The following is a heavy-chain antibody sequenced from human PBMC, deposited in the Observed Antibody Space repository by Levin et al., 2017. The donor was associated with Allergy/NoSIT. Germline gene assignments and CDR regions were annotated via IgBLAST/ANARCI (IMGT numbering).Heavy chain of an antibody. D-gene: IGHD6-19*01. J-gene: IGHJ4*02. CDR2: ITWNSGSI. V-gene: IGHV3-9*01. CDR3: SKDNGDSSGSFNY. Sequence: LSLTCAASGFSIDDYAMHWVRQAPGKGLEWVSSITWNSGSIGYADSVKGRFTISRDSAKNSLYLQMDSLRAEDTALYYCSKDNGDSSGSFNYWGQGTLVTGSS. CDR1: GFSIDDYA.